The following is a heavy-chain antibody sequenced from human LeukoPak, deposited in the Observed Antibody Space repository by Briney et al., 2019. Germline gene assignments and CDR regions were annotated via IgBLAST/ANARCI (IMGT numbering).Heavy chain of an antibody. Sequence: GGSLRLSCVASGFTVSNKYMSWVRQAPGKGLEWVSVLYNAGSTYYADSVKGRFTISRDNSKNTLYLQMNSLRAEDTAVYYCARDAPEYQLLYYFDYWGQGTLVTVSS. CDR3: ARDAPEYQLLYYFDY. D-gene: IGHD3-10*01. J-gene: IGHJ4*02. V-gene: IGHV3-66*02. CDR1: GFTVSNKY. CDR2: LYNAGST.